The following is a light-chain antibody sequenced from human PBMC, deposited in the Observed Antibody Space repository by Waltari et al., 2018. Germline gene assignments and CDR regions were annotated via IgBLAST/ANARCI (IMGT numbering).Light chain of an antibody. J-gene: IGKJ2*01. CDR2: KAS. Sequence: DIQMTQSPSIQSASVVDRVTTTCRASLMISISLAWYQQKPGKAPNLLIYKASTLESGVPSRVSGSGSGTEFTLTISNLQPDDFATYYCQQYHSYSPYTFGQGTTLDI. CDR1: LMISIS. CDR3: QQYHSYSPYT. V-gene: IGKV1-5*03.